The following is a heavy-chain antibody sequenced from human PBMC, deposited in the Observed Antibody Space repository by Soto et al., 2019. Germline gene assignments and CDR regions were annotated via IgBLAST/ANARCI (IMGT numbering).Heavy chain of an antibody. J-gene: IGHJ4*02. CDR3: AKENGFQFVNFGASGFDY. D-gene: IGHD6-6*01. CDR1: GFRFSSKA. Sequence: EVQLLESGGGLVQPGGSLRLSCAASGFRFSSKAMSWVRQAPGKGLXWVSIIXGSGSSTYYTDSLKGRFTISRDNSKNMVYLEMNYLRAEDTAVYYCAKENGFQFVNFGASGFDYWGQGSLVSVSS. V-gene: IGHV3-23*01. CDR2: IXGSGSST.